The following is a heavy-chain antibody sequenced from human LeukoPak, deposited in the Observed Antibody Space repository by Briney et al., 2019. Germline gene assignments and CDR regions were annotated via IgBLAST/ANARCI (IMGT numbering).Heavy chain of an antibody. CDR3: ARGRGGRRYSYGDGYYFDY. CDR1: GYTFTSYG. CDR2: ISAYNGNT. V-gene: IGHV1-18*01. J-gene: IGHJ4*02. Sequence: SVKVSCKASGYTFTSYGISWVRQAPGQGLEWMGWISAYNGNTNYAQKLQGRVTMTTDTSTSTAYMELRSLRSDDTAVYYCARGRGGRRYSYGDGYYFDYWGQGTLVTVSS. D-gene: IGHD5-18*01.